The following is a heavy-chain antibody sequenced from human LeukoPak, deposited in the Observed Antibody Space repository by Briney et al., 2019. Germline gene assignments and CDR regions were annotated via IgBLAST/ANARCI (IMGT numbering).Heavy chain of an antibody. CDR1: GFTFSSYW. CDR3: ILYMDADSFNS. J-gene: IGHJ4*02. CDR2: ISSDGTDK. V-gene: IGHV3-30-3*01. D-gene: IGHD5-18*01. Sequence: GGSLRLSCAASGFTFSSYWMSWVRQPPGQGLEWLALISSDGTDKYYSDSVKGRFTLSRDNSKYTMFLQMSSLRPEDTAVYYCILYMDADSFNSWGQGTLVTVSS.